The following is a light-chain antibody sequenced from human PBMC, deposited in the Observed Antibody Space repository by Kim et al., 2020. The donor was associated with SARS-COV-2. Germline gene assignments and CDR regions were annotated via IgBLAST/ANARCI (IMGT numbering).Light chain of an antibody. CDR1: SSNIGNNS. V-gene: IGLV1-51*01. CDR2: DNN. J-gene: IGLJ3*02. CDR3: GTWDSSLSAGV. Sequence: GPKVTISCSGSSSNIGNNSVSWYQHLPGTAPTLLIYDNNKRPSGIPDRFSGSKSGTSATLGITGLQTGDEADYYCGTWDSSLSAGVFGGGTQLTVL.